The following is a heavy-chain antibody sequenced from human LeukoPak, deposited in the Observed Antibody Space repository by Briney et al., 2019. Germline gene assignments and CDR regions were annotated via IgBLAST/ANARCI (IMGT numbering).Heavy chain of an antibody. CDR2: VHNSGST. J-gene: IGHJ3*02. CDR1: GGSFSNYF. CDR3: ARLTGLPKILAYAFDI. V-gene: IGHV4-59*01. Sequence: PSETLSLTCTVSGGSFSNYFRGWIRQPPGRGLEWIGYVHNSGSTTYNPSLKSRGTIVLDTSRNQFSLRLSSVTAADTAVYYCARLTGLPKILAYAFDIWGQGTMVTVSS. D-gene: IGHD4-11*01.